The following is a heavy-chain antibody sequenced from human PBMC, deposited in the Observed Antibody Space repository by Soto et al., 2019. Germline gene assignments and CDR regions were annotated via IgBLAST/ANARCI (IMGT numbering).Heavy chain of an antibody. CDR2: IIPVFGTT. D-gene: IGHD2-2*01. V-gene: IGHV1-69*01. CDR1: GGSFTSYS. Sequence: QVQLVQSGAEVKKPGSSLKLSCRASGGSFTSYSISWLRQAPGQGLEWMGGIIPVFGTTSYAQRLQGRVTITADESTSTAYFDLSSLISEDTAVYYWARDPRIYCTSSSCHSYFDSGGQGTLVTVSS. J-gene: IGHJ4*02. CDR3: ARDPRIYCTSSSCHSYFDS.